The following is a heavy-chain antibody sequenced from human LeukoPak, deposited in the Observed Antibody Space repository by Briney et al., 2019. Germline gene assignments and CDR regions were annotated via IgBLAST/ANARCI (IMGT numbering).Heavy chain of an antibody. Sequence: PGGSLRLSCAASGFTFSNSWMSWVRQAPGKGLEWVAYIKQDGSEQFYVDSVKGRFTISRDNSKNTLYLQMNSLRAEDTAVYYRAREKPDNYFDYWGQGTLVTVSS. D-gene: IGHD1-14*01. CDR1: GFTFSNSW. CDR2: IKQDGSEQ. CDR3: AREKPDNYFDY. J-gene: IGHJ4*02. V-gene: IGHV3-7*01.